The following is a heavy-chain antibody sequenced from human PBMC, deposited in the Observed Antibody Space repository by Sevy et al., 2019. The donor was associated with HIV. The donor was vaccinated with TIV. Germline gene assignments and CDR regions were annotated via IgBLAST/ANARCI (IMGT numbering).Heavy chain of an antibody. CDR3: AKDLLDSSGYYYDNPFDY. Sequence: GGSLRLSCAASGFIFTTYCMHWVRQAPGKGLEWVAIVSYDGSNKFYADSVKGRFTISRDNPKNTLYLQMNSLRAEDTAVYYCAKDLLDSSGYYYDNPFDYWGQGTLVTVSS. CDR1: GFIFTTYC. CDR2: VSYDGSNK. V-gene: IGHV3-30*18. D-gene: IGHD3-22*01. J-gene: IGHJ4*02.